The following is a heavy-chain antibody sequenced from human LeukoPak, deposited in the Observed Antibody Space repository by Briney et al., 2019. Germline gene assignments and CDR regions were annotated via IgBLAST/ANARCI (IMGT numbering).Heavy chain of an antibody. D-gene: IGHD5-18*01. J-gene: IGHJ4*02. CDR3: ARNRRGYSYGTLYYFDY. CDR2: IYYSGTT. V-gene: IGHV4-39*01. Sequence: SETLSLTCTVSGDSISSSDYYWGWIRQPPGMGLEWIANIYYSGTTYYNPSLKSRVTISVDTSKNQFSLSLSSVTAADTAVYFCARNRRGYSYGTLYYFDYWGQGTLVTVSS. CDR1: GDSISSSDYY.